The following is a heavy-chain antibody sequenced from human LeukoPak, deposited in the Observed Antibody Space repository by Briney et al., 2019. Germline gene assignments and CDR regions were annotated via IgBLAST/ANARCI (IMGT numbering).Heavy chain of an antibody. CDR1: GYSISNGYS. V-gene: IGHV4-38-2*02. CDR3: ARVSRDFTIFGVVDY. Sequence: SETLSLTCTVSGYSISNGYSWGWIRQPPGRGLEWIGNLYHSESTYYNPSLKSRVTISVDTSKNQFSLKVSSVTAADTAVYYCARVSRDFTIFGVVDYWGQGTLVTVSS. J-gene: IGHJ4*02. CDR2: LYHSEST. D-gene: IGHD3-3*01.